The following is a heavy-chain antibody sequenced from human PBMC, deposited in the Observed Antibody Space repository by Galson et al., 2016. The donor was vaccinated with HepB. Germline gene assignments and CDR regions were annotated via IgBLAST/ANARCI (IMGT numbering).Heavy chain of an antibody. V-gene: IGHV3-15*07. CDR3: TTVLSTASMSGWYDWGFDS. D-gene: IGHD6-19*01. CDR1: GFPFTNAW. CDR2: IKSRIDGGTA. Sequence: LRLSCAASGFPFTNAWMNWVRQAPGKGLEWVGRIKSRIDGGTADYAAPVKGRFTISGDDSKNTLYLQMTSLKTEDTAVYYCTTVLSTASMSGWYDWGFDSWGQGTLVTVSS. J-gene: IGHJ4*02.